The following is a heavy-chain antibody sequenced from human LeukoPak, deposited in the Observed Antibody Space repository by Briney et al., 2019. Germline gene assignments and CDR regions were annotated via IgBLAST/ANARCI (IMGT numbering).Heavy chain of an antibody. Sequence: QPGGSLRLSCSASGFIFSNYGMYWVRQAPGKGLEFVSAISSDGDNTFYADSVKGRFTISRDNSKNTLYLQTSRLRGVDTAEYDGVNVNDYGDRKLYYFGYWGQGTLVTVSS. CDR1: GFIFSNYG. CDR3: VNVNDYGDRKLYYFGY. D-gene: IGHD4-17*01. CDR2: ISSDGDNT. V-gene: IGHV3-64D*06. J-gene: IGHJ4*02.